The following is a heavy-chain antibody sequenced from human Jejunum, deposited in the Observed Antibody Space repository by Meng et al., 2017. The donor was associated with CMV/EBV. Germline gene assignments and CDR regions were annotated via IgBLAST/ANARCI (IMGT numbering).Heavy chain of an antibody. V-gene: IGHV2-5*02. CDR1: GFSVTTSGVA. J-gene: IGHJ4*02. CDR2: IYWDDDT. Sequence: QITLKESGPTLVKPTQTLTLTCTFSGFSVTTSGVAVGWIRQPPGKALEWLALIYWDDDTRHSPSLKSRLTITKDSSKSQVVLTMTNMGPVDTATYYCAHRPSGYGGDFWFHWGQGTLVTVSS. D-gene: IGHD2-21*01. CDR3: AHRPSGYGGDFWFH.